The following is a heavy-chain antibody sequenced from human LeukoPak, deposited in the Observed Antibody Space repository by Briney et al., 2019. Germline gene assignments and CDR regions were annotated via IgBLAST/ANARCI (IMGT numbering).Heavy chain of an antibody. CDR2: IYTSGST. CDR3: ARWTTTHDAFDI. Sequence: SQTLSLTCTVSGGSISSGSYYWSWIRQPAGKGLEWIGRIYTSGSTHYNPSLKSRVTISVDTSKNQFSLKLSSVTAADTAVYYCARWTTTHDAFDIWGQGTMATVSS. D-gene: IGHD2-15*01. CDR1: GGSISSGSYY. J-gene: IGHJ3*02. V-gene: IGHV4-61*02.